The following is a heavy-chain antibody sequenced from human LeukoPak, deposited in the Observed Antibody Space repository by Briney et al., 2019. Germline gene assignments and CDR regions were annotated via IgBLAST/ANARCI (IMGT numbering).Heavy chain of an antibody. V-gene: IGHV1-24*01. D-gene: IGHD3-10*01. Sequence: ASVKVSCKVSGYTLTELSMHWVRQAPGKGLEWMGGFDPEDGETIYAQKFQGRVTMTEDTSTDTAYMELSSLRSEDTAVYYCATARITRVRGVIHYYYYYYMDVWGKRTTVTVSS. J-gene: IGHJ6*03. CDR1: GYTLTELS. CDR2: FDPEDGET. CDR3: ATARITRVRGVIHYYYYYYMDV.